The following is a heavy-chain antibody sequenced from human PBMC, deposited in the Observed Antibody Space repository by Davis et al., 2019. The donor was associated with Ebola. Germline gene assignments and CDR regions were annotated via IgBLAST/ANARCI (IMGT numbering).Heavy chain of an antibody. CDR2: IIHSGST. J-gene: IGHJ4*02. CDR1: AGSSSANY. D-gene: IGHD1-20*01. V-gene: IGHV4-34*12. CDR3: ARLHNWDGLDY. Sequence: MPSETLSLTCAVYAGSSSANYCRWIRQPPRKGLEWIGEIIHSGSTNYNLSLKSRVTISVDKSKNQFSLKLSSVTAADTAVYHCARLHNWDGLDYWGQGTLVTVSS.